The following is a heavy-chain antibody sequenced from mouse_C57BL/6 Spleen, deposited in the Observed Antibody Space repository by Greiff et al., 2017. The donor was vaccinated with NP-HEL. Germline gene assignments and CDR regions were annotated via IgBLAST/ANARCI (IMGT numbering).Heavy chain of an antibody. CDR3: ARTAQATALFAY. Sequence: VQLQQPGAELVKPGASVKLSCKASGYTFTSYWMQWVKQRPGQGLEWIGEIDPSDSYTNYNQKFKGKATLTVDTSSSTAYMQLSSLTSEDSAVYYCARTAQATALFAYWGQGTLVTVSA. J-gene: IGHJ3*01. CDR2: IDPSDSYT. CDR1: GYTFTSYW. V-gene: IGHV1-50*01. D-gene: IGHD3-2*02.